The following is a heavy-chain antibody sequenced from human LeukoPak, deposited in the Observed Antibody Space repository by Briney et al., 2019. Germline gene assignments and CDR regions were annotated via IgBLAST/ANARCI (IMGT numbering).Heavy chain of an antibody. D-gene: IGHD3-22*01. Sequence: ASVKVSCKASGGTFSSYAISWVRQAPGQGLEWMGRIIPILGIANYAQKFQGRVTITADKSTSTAYMELSSLRSEDTAVYYCARPYYYDSSGYYSDYRGQGTPVTVSS. CDR1: GGTFSSYA. CDR3: ARPYYYDSSGYYSDY. V-gene: IGHV1-69*04. J-gene: IGHJ4*02. CDR2: IIPILGIA.